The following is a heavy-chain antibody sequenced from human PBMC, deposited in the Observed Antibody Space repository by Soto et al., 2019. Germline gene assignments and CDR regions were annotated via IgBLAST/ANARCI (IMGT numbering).Heavy chain of an antibody. CDR3: AKNGDFWSWGMDV. D-gene: IGHD3-3*01. CDR1: GFTFSTYA. V-gene: IGHV3-23*01. CDR2: ISNSGDGT. Sequence: GGSLRLSCAASGFTFSTYAMTWLRQAPGKGLEWVSLISNSGDGTYYADSVKGRFTISRDNSQRTLNLQMNSLRAADTAVYYCAKNGDFWSWGMDVWGQGTTVTVSS. J-gene: IGHJ6*02.